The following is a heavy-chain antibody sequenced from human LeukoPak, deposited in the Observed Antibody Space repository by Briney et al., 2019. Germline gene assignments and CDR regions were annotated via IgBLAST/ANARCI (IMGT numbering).Heavy chain of an antibody. J-gene: IGHJ4*02. Sequence: PGGSLRLSCAASGFTFSDYYMSWIRQAPGKGLEWVANIKQDGRERYYVDSVKGRFTISRDNAKNSMYLQMNSLRAEDTAVYYCARGMLSFDYWGQGTLVTVSS. CDR1: GFTFSDYY. CDR3: ARGMLSFDY. V-gene: IGHV3-7*03. D-gene: IGHD2-8*01. CDR2: IKQDGRER.